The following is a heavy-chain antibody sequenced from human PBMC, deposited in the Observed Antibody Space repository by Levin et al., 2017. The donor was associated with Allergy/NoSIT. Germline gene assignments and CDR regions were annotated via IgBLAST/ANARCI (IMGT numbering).Heavy chain of an antibody. CDR3: ARHALGGTGFWYFDL. Sequence: PGESLKISCQGSGYSFSSYWITWVRQMPGKGLEWMGRIDPRDSSTKYSPSFQGHVTISSDKSISTAFLHWTSLKASDTAMYYCARHALGGTGFWYFDLWARGTLVTVSS. CDR1: GYSFSSYW. J-gene: IGHJ2*01. V-gene: IGHV5-10-1*01. D-gene: IGHD1-1*01. CDR2: IDPRDSST.